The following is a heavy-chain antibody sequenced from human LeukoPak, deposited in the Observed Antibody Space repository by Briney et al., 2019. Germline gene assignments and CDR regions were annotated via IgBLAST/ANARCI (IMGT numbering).Heavy chain of an antibody. D-gene: IGHD4-11*01. CDR1: GFTFNKYA. V-gene: IGHV3-64*01. CDR3: ARERYSVPTDYAFDI. Sequence: GGSLRLSCSASGFTFNKYAMHWVRQAPGRGLEYVSGISSNGGTTYYANSVKGRFTLSRDNSKNTLYLQMGSLGAEDMAVYYCARERYSVPTDYAFDIWGQGRMVTVSS. J-gene: IGHJ3*02. CDR2: ISSNGGTT.